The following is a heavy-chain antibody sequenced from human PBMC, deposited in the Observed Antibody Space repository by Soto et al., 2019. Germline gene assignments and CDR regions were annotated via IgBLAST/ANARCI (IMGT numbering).Heavy chain of an antibody. Sequence: GGSLRLSCAASEFTFSSYGMHWVRQAPGKGLEWVAVISYDGSNKYYADSVKGRFTISRDNSKNTLYLQMNSLRAEDTAVYYCANYGVLGYCSGGSCYSGYYGMDVWGQGTTVTVSS. CDR1: EFTFSSYG. V-gene: IGHV3-30*18. D-gene: IGHD2-15*01. CDR3: ANYGVLGYCSGGSCYSGYYGMDV. J-gene: IGHJ6*02. CDR2: ISYDGSNK.